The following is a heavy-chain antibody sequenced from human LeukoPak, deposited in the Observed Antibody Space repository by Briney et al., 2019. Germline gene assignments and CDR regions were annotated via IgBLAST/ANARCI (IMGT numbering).Heavy chain of an antibody. CDR3: ARGYWPNYSYYYMDV. Sequence: NPSETLSLTCAVYGGSFSGYYWSWIRQPPGKGLEWIGEINHSGSTNYNPSLKSRVTIPVDTSKNQFSLKLSSVTAADTAVYYCARGYWPNYSYYYMDVWGKGTTVTVSS. D-gene: IGHD2-15*01. CDR1: GGSFSGYY. V-gene: IGHV4-34*01. J-gene: IGHJ6*03. CDR2: INHSGST.